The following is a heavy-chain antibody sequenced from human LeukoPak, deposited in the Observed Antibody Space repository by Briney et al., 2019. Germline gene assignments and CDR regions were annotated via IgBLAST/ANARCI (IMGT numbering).Heavy chain of an antibody. J-gene: IGHJ4*02. V-gene: IGHV3-48*03. CDR3: ARDTSHSSGWSDY. D-gene: IGHD6-19*01. Sequence: PGGSLRLSCAASGFTFSSYEMNWVRQAPGKGLEWVSYISSSGSTIYYADSVKGRFTISRDNAKNSLYLQMNSLRAEDTAVYYCARDTSHSSGWSDYWGQGTLVTVSS. CDR2: ISSSGSTI. CDR1: GFTFSSYE.